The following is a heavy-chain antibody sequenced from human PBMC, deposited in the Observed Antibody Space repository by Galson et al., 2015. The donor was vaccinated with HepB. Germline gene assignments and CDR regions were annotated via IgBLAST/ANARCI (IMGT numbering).Heavy chain of an antibody. CDR2: IRYDGSNK. CDR3: AKEYDYVWGSYRYMDY. D-gene: IGHD3-16*02. J-gene: IGHJ4*02. CDR1: GFTFSSYG. Sequence: LRLSCAASGFTFSSYGMHWVRQAPGKGLEWVAFIRYDGSNKYYADSVKGRFTISRDNSKNTLYLQMNSLRAEDTAVYYCAKEYDYVWGSYRYMDYWGQGTLVTVSS. V-gene: IGHV3-30*02.